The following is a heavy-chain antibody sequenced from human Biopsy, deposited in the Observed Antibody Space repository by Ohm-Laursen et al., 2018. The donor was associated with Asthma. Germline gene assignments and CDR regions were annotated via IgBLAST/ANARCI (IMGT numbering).Heavy chain of an antibody. J-gene: IGHJ6*02. CDR3: ARGYSGSDRIVYYYSGLEV. Sequence: ASVKVSCKASGDSFSNYAISWVRQAPGQGLEWMGGLIPVLGTPDHAQMLEGRVTITAGESTSTAYMELSSLSSEDTAVYYCARGYSGSDRIVYYYSGLEVWGQGTTVTVSS. D-gene: IGHD5-12*01. CDR2: LIPVLGTP. V-gene: IGHV1-69*13. CDR1: GDSFSNYA.